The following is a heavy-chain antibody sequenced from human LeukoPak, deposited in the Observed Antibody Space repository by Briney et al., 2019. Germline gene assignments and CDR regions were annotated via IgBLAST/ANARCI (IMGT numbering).Heavy chain of an antibody. D-gene: IGHD3-10*01. CDR3: ARGPPRWDHGSGKPKSRFDP. V-gene: IGHV4-34*01. CDR2: INHSGST. Sequence: PSETLSLTCAVYGGSFSGYYWSWIRQPPGKGLEWIGEINHSGSTNYNPSLKSRVTISVDTSKNQFSLKLSSVTAADTAVYYCARGPPRWDHGSGKPKSRFDPWGQGTLVTVSS. J-gene: IGHJ5*02. CDR1: GGSFSGYY.